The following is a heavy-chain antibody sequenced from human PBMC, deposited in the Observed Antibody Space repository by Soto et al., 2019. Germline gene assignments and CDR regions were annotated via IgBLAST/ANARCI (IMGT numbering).Heavy chain of an antibody. CDR2: IYYSGST. CDR3: ARDIYDSSGYYPRGSWFDP. CDR1: GGSISSGGYY. D-gene: IGHD3-22*01. J-gene: IGHJ5*02. Sequence: SETLSLTCTVSGGSISSGGYYWSWIRQHPGKGLEWIGYIYYSGSTYYNPSLKSRVTISVDTSKNQFSLKLSSVTAADTAVYYCARDIYDSSGYYPRGSWFDPWGQGTLVNVSS. V-gene: IGHV4-31*03.